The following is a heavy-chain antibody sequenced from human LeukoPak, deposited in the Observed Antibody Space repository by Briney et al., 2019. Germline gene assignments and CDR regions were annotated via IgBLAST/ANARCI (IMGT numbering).Heavy chain of an antibody. CDR3: ARGIPSGSYKYYFDY. CDR2: ISYSGSI. J-gene: IGHJ4*02. Sequence: GSLRLSCAASGASISSHYWSWIRQPPGKGLEWIGYISYSGSINYNPSLRSRVTISVDTSKNQFSLKLSSVTAADTAVYYCARGIPSGSYKYYFDYWGQGTLVTVSS. CDR1: GASISSHY. D-gene: IGHD1-26*01. V-gene: IGHV4-59*11.